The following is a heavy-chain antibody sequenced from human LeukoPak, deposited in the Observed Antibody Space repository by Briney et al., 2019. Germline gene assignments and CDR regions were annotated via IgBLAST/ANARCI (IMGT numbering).Heavy chain of an antibody. J-gene: IGHJ4*02. CDR2: ISRGGNSI. Sequence: GGSLRLSCAASGFTFSDYYMSWLRQAPGKGLEWVSSISRGGNSIYYADSVKGRFTISRDNAKNSLYLQMNSLRAEDTAVYYCARDQYLDYRGQGTLVTVSS. CDR3: ARDQYLDY. CDR1: GFTFSDYY. V-gene: IGHV3-11*01.